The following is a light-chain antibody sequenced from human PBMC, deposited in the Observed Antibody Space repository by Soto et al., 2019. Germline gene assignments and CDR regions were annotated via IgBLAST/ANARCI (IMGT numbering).Light chain of an antibody. CDR3: QHRSNRRT. V-gene: IGKV3-11*01. CDR2: QTS. Sequence: EIVFTQSPATLSSFPGDRVTLSCRASQYINTRLAWYQHRPGQAPRLLIYQTSIRAAGIPARFRGSGSGTEFTLPISRLEPEDFAVYYCQHRSNRRTFCQWTKVEIK. J-gene: IGKJ1*01. CDR1: QYINTR.